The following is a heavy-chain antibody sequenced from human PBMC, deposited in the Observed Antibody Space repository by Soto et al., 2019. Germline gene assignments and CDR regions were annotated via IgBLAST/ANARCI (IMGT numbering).Heavy chain of an antibody. CDR3: AGTFYYDSSGYPF. J-gene: IGHJ4*02. D-gene: IGHD3-22*01. Sequence: SETLSLTCTVSCGSISSSSYYWGWIRQPPGKGLEWLGSIYYSGSTYYNPSLKSRVTISVDTSKNQFSLKLNSVTAADTAVYYCAGTFYYDSSGYPFWGQGTLVTVSS. CDR1: CGSISSSSYY. CDR2: IYYSGST. V-gene: IGHV4-39*01.